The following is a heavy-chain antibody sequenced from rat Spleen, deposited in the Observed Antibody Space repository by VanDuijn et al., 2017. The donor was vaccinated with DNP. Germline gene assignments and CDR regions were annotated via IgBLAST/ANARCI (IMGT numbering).Heavy chain of an antibody. CDR2: ISYDGSST. V-gene: IGHV5-29*01. J-gene: IGHJ2*01. D-gene: IGHD1-4*01. Sequence: EVQLVESGGGLVQPGRSLKLSCAASGFTFSNYGMAWVRQAPTKGLEWVATISYDGSSTYYRDSVKGRFTISRDNAKSTLYLQMNSLKSEDTATYYCASQLPGYPFDYWGQGVMVTVSS. CDR1: GFTFSNYG. CDR3: ASQLPGYPFDY.